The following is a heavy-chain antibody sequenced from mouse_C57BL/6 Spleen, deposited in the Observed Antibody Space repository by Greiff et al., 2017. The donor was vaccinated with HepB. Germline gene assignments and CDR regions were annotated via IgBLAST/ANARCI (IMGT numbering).Heavy chain of an antibody. J-gene: IGHJ3*01. CDR3: VRDYYGSSQFAY. V-gene: IGHV10-1*01. D-gene: IGHD1-1*01. CDR2: IRSKSNNYAT. Sequence: EVQGVESGGGLVQPKGSLKLSCAASGFSFNTYAMNWVRQAPGKGLEWVARIRSKSNNYATYYADSVKDRFTISSDDSESMLYLQMNNLKTEDTAMYYCVRDYYGSSQFAYWGQGTLVTVSA. CDR1: GFSFNTYA.